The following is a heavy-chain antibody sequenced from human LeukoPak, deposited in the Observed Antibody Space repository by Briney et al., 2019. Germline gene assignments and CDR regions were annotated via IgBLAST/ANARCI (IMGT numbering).Heavy chain of an antibody. J-gene: IGHJ6*03. CDR1: GGSISSSSYY. CDR2: IYYSGST. Sequence: SETLSLTCTVSGGSISSSSYYWGWIRQPPGKGLEWIGSIYYSGSTYYNPSLKGRVTISVDTSKNQFSLKLSSVTAADTAVYYCARIGGHYYYYMDVWGKGTTVTVSS. V-gene: IGHV4-39*01. CDR3: ARIGGHYYYYMDV. D-gene: IGHD3-16*01.